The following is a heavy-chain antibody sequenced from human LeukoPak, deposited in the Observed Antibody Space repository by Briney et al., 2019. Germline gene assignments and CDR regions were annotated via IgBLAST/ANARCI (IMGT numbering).Heavy chain of an antibody. J-gene: IGHJ6*03. CDR1: GYTFTSYD. Sequence: GASVKVSCKASGYTFTSYDINWVRQAPGQGLEWMGWISAYNGNTNYAQKLQGRVTMTTDTSTSTAYMELRSLRSDDAAVYYCAREGRGIVATYYMDVWGKGTTVTVSS. CDR2: ISAYNGNT. V-gene: IGHV1-18*01. CDR3: AREGRGIVATYYMDV. D-gene: IGHD5-12*01.